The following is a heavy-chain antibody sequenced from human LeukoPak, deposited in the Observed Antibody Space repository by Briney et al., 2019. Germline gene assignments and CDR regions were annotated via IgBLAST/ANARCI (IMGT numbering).Heavy chain of an antibody. J-gene: IGHJ4*02. CDR1: GFTFTTYS. CDR2: ISSGSSAI. V-gene: IGHV3-21*01. D-gene: IGHD4-17*01. Sequence: GGSLRLPCEASGFTFTTYSMTWVRQAPGKGLEWVSIISSGSSAIFSADALRGRFTISRDDAKNLLYLDMNSLRAEDTAVYYCARGHTAVTRHFDFWGQGTLVTVSS. CDR3: ARGHTAVTRHFDF.